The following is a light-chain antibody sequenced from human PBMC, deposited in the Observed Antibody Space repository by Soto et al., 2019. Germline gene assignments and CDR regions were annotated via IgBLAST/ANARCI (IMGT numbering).Light chain of an antibody. CDR2: AAS. CDR3: QQYYSYPRT. V-gene: IGKV1-8*01. J-gene: IGKJ1*01. CDR1: QGISSY. Sequence: AIVLTQSRAVFSTTTGDRVTITCRASQGISSYLAWYQQKPGKAPKLLIYAASTLQSGVPSRFSGSGSGTDFTLTISCLQSEDFATYYCQQYYSYPRTFGQGAKWIS.